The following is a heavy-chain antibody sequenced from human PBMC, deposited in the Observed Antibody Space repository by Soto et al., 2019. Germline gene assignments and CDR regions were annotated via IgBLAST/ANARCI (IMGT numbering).Heavy chain of an antibody. V-gene: IGHV1-58*01. CDR1: GFTFTSSA. CDR3: AAAPSCTRGGDCYTFDY. J-gene: IGHJ4*02. CDR2: IVVGSGNT. Sequence: SVKVSCKASGFTFTSSAVQWVRQARGQRLEWIGWIVVGSGNTNCAQKFQERVTITRDMSTSTAYMELSSLRPEDTAVYYCAAAPSCTRGGDCYTFDYWGQGTLVTVSS. D-gene: IGHD2-21*02.